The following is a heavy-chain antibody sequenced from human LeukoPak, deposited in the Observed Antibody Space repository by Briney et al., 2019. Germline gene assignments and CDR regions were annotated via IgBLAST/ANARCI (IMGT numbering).Heavy chain of an antibody. Sequence: ASVSVSYTASGYTFTIYDINWVRQAPGEGVEWMGWMNSNSGNTGYEQKFQGRVTMTRNTSISTAYMELSSLRSEDTAVYYCARVGAIPDYWGQGTLVTVSS. J-gene: IGHJ4*02. CDR2: MNSNSGNT. CDR1: GYTFTIYD. D-gene: IGHD4/OR15-4a*01. CDR3: ARVGAIPDY. V-gene: IGHV1-8*01.